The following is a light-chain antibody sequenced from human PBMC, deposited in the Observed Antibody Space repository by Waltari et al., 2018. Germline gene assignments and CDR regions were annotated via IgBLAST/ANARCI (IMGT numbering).Light chain of an antibody. V-gene: IGKV3D-15*01. J-gene: IGKJ1*01. CDR2: DVS. CDR1: ETVTSP. Sequence: EIVMTQSPAVLSVSPGQRATLSCRASETVTSPLVWYQQKPGQSPRLLIYDVSTRAAGIPARLSGSGSETEFTLTVTSLQSEDCAVYYCQQYYEWQTFGPGTKVEIK. CDR3: QQYYEWQT.